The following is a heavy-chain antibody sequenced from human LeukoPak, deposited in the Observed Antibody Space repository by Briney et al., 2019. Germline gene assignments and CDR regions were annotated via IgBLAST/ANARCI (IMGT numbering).Heavy chain of an antibody. J-gene: IGHJ4*02. CDR1: GFTFSSYW. CDR2: IKQDGSEK. Sequence: GGSLRLSCAASGFTFSSYWMSWVRQAPGKGLEWVANIKQDGSEKYYVDSVKGRFTISRDNAKNSLYLQMNSLRAEDTAVYYCAKYPDHFPVVSFDYWGQGTLVTVSS. CDR3: AKYPDHFPVVSFDY. D-gene: IGHD4-23*01. V-gene: IGHV3-7*03.